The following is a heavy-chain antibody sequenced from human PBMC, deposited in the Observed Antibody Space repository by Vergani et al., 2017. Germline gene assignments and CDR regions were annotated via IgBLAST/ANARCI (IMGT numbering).Heavy chain of an antibody. J-gene: IGHJ4*02. CDR2: IKSKTDGGTT. CDR3: TTDWSSKYQLAKYYFDY. CDR1: GFTFSNAW. D-gene: IGHD2-2*01. V-gene: IGHV3-15*01. Sequence: EVQLVESGGGLVKPGGSLRLSCAASGFTFSNAWMSWVRQAPGKGLEWVGRIKSKTDGGTTDYAAPVKGRFTISRDDSKNTLYLQMNSLKTEDTAVYYCTTDWSSKYQLAKYYFDYWGQGTLVTVSS.